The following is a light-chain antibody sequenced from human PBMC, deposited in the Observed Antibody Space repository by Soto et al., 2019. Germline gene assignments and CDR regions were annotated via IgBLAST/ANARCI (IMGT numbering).Light chain of an antibody. J-gene: IGLJ2*01. CDR3: QSYDSSLSEV. Sequence: QSVLTQPPSVSGAPGQRVTISCTGSSSNIGAGYDVHWYQQLPGTAPKLLIYGNSNRPSGVPDRFSGSKSGTSASLAITGLQAEDEADYYCQSYDSSLSEVFGGGTKLTGL. CDR2: GNS. V-gene: IGLV1-40*01. CDR1: SSNIGAGYD.